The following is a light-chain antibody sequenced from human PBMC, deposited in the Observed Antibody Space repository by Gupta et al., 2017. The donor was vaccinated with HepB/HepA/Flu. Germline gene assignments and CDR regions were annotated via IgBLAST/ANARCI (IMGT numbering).Light chain of an antibody. J-gene: IGKJ4*01. CDR2: LGS. Sequence: DIVMTQSPPSLPVTPGEPASISCRSSQSLLHSNGHNYLDWYLQKPGQSPQLLIYLGSNRAYGVTDRFSGSGLCRDFTRKSSRVEAEDVGVYYVMQYLQMITFGGGTRVEIK. V-gene: IGKV2-28*01. CDR3: MQYLQMIT. CDR1: QSLLHSNGHNY.